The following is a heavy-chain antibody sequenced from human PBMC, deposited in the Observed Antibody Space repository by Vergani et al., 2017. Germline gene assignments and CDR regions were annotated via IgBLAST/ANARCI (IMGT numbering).Heavy chain of an antibody. Sequence: EVQLLESGGGLVQPGGSLRLSCAASGFTFSSYAMSWVRQAPGKGLEWVSAISGGDGSTYYADSVKGRFTISRDNSKNTLYLQMNSLRAEDTAVYYCATKSCGTPGCQIGYFREWGQGTLVTVSS. J-gene: IGHJ1*01. D-gene: IGHD1-1*01. CDR2: ISGGDGST. CDR1: GFTFSSYA. CDR3: ATKSCGTPGCQIGYFRE. V-gene: IGHV3-23*01.